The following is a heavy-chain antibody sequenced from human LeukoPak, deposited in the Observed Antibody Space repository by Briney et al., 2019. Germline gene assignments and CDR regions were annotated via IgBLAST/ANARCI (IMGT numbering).Heavy chain of an antibody. J-gene: IGHJ4*02. CDR3: ARGSALWAYYFDY. D-gene: IGHD5-18*01. CDR2: IIPIFGTP. Sequence: SVKVSCKASGGIFSSYVMSWVRQAPGQGLEWMGGIIPIFGTPNYAQKFQGRVTITADESTSTAYMELSSLRFEDTAVYYCARGSALWAYYFDYWGQGTLVTVSS. CDR1: GGIFSSYV. V-gene: IGHV1-69*13.